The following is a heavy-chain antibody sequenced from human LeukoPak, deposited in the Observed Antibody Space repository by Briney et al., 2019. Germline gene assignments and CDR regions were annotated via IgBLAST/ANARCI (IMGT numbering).Heavy chain of an antibody. D-gene: IGHD4/OR15-4a*01. V-gene: IGHV1-8*01. J-gene: IGHJ5*02. CDR1: RYTFTSYD. CDR2: MNPNSGNT. Sequence: ASVKVSCKAFRYTFTSYDIDWVRQATGQGLEWMGWMNPNSGNTGYAQKFQGRVTMTRNTSISTAYMELSSLRSEDTAVYYCARKNYGSNRWFDPWGQGTLVTVSS. CDR3: ARKNYGSNRWFDP.